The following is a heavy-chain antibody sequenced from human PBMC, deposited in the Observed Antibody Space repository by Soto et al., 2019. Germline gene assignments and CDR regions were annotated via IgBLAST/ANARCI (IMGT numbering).Heavy chain of an antibody. CDR1: GGTFSSYT. CDR3: MRGVTANYMGGDAFEI. V-gene: IGHV1-69*01. J-gene: IGHJ3*02. D-gene: IGHD3-16*01. Sequence: QVLLVQSGAEVKKPGSSVKVTCKASGGTFSSYTISWVRQAPGQGLEYMGGIMPIFGTATYTQSFQDRVKITAEESTSTVYMELRSLTSDDTAVYYCMRGVTANYMGGDAFEIWGQGTMVTVSS. CDR2: IMPIFGTA.